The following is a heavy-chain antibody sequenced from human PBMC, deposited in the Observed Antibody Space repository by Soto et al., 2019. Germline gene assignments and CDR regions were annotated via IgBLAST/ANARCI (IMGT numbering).Heavy chain of an antibody. Sequence: GGSLRLSCAASGFTFSSYDMHWVRQATGKGLEWVSAIGTAGDTYYPGSVRGRFTISRENAKNSLYLQMNSLRAEDTAVYYCARAAVAGLPDYWGQGTLVTVSS. CDR3: ARAAVAGLPDY. J-gene: IGHJ4*02. D-gene: IGHD6-19*01. V-gene: IGHV3-13*01. CDR1: GFTFSSYD. CDR2: IGTAGDT.